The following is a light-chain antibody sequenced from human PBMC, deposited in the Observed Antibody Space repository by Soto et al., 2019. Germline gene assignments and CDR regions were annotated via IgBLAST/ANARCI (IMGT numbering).Light chain of an antibody. V-gene: IGLV1-44*01. CDR2: NNN. CDR1: RSDIGSNS. Sequence: QSVLTQPPSASGTPGQTVIISCSGSRSDIGSNSVNWYQHLPGTAPKLLIYNNNQRPSGVPDRFSGSKSGTSASLAISGLQSEDEADFYCAAGDDGLTGPVFGTGTKVTV. J-gene: IGLJ1*01. CDR3: AAGDDGLTGPV.